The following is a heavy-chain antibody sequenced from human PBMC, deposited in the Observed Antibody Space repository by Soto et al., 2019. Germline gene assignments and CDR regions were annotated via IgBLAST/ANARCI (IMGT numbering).Heavy chain of an antibody. CDR3: ARDRDYATFDY. Sequence: SETLSLTCTVSGGSISSGDYYWRWIRQPPGKGLEWIGYIYYSGSTYYNPSLKSRVTISVDTSKNQFSLKLSSVTAADTAVYYCARDRDYATFDYWGQGTLVTVSS. CDR1: GGSISSGDYY. D-gene: IGHD4-17*01. V-gene: IGHV4-30-4*01. CDR2: IYYSGST. J-gene: IGHJ4*02.